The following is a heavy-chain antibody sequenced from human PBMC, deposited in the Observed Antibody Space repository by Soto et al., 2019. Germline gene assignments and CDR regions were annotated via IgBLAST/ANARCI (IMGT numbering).Heavy chain of an antibody. Sequence: HPGGSLRLSCAASGFTFSSYAMHWVRQAPGKGLEWVAVISYDGSNKYYADSVKGRFTISRDNSKNTLYLQMNSLRAEDTAVYYCAREGQAPLYDSSGFSIWGQGTLVTVSS. CDR1: GFTFSSYA. CDR2: ISYDGSNK. D-gene: IGHD3-22*01. CDR3: AREGQAPLYDSSGFSI. V-gene: IGHV3-30-3*01. J-gene: IGHJ4*02.